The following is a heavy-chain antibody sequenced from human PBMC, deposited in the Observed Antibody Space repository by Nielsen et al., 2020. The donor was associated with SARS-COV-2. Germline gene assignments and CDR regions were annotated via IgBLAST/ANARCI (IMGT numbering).Heavy chain of an antibody. D-gene: IGHD2-15*01. CDR3: AKEGVARIRRVDAFDI. J-gene: IGHJ3*02. CDR1: GFTFSSYG. Sequence: GESLKISCAASGFTFSSYGMHWVRQAPGKGPEWVAFIRYDGSNKYYADSVKGRFTISRDNSKNTLYLQMNSLRAEDTAVYYCAKEGVARIRRVDAFDIWGQGTMVTVSS. V-gene: IGHV3-30*02. CDR2: IRYDGSNK.